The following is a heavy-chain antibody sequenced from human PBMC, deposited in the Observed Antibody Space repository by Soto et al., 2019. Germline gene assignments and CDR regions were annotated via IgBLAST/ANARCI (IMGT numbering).Heavy chain of an antibody. CDR1: GGSFSGYY. CDR2: INYSGTT. CDR3: ARGFGGTIFGVITNFYYYAMDV. V-gene: IGHV4-34*01. D-gene: IGHD3-3*01. Sequence: QVQLHQVGAGLLKPSETLSLTCVVYGGSFSGYYWSWVRQPPGKGLEWIGEINYSGTTNYSPSLKSRVTLSVDTSKNQCSLKVSSVTAAYTAVYYCARGFGGTIFGVITNFYYYAMDVWGQGTTVTVSS. J-gene: IGHJ6*02.